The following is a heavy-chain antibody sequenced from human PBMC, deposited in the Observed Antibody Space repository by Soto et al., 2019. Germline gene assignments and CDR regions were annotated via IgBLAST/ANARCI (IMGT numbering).Heavy chain of an antibody. V-gene: IGHV1-69*13. CDR1: GGTFSSYA. Sequence: ASVKVSCKASGGTFSSYAISWVRQAPGQGLEWMGGIIPIFGTANYAQKFQGRVTITADESTSTAYMELSSLRSEDTAVYYCARGGVGYCSSTSCYLSYYYYGMDVWGQGTTVTVSS. D-gene: IGHD2-2*01. J-gene: IGHJ6*02. CDR3: ARGGVGYCSSTSCYLSYYYYGMDV. CDR2: IIPIFGTA.